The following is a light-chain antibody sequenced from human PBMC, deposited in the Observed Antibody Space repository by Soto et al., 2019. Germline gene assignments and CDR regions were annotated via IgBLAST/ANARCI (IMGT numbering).Light chain of an antibody. CDR1: QAISSY. CDR3: HKYNHAPT. Sequence: DIQLTQSPSSLSASVGDRVTITCRASQAISSYLAWYQQKPGKVPELLIYATSTLQSGAPSRFSGSGSGTDFTLTISRLQPEDVATYYCHKYNHAPTFGGGTKLEIK. J-gene: IGKJ4*01. V-gene: IGKV1-27*01. CDR2: ATS.